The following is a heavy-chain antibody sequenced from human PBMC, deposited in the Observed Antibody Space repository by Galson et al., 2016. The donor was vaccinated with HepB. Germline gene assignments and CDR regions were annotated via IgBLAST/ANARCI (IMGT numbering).Heavy chain of an antibody. D-gene: IGHD3-3*01. CDR1: GFTFSSYW. V-gene: IGHV3-7*03. CDR2: IKQDGGEK. Sequence: SLRLSCAASGFTFSSYWMTWVRQAPGKGLEWVANIKQDGGEKYYVDSVRGRFTISRDNDKKSLYLQMNSLRADDTAVYYCAREPRIFGVVMYYHYYYMDVWGKGTTVSVSS. CDR3: AREPRIFGVVMYYHYYYMDV. J-gene: IGHJ6*03.